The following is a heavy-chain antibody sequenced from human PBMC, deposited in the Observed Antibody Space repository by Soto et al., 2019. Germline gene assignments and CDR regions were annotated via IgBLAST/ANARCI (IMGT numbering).Heavy chain of an antibody. CDR2: ISYDGSNK. Sequence: GGSLRLSCAASGFTFSIYGMHWVRQAPGKGLEWVAVISYDGSNKYYADSVKGRFTISRDNSKNTLYLQMNSLRAEDTAVYYCAKDLYVYCNYVSPVRYYYYGMESWGQGTTVTVAS. D-gene: IGHD4-4*01. J-gene: IGHJ6*02. CDR3: AKDLYVYCNYVSPVRYYYYGMES. CDR1: GFTFSIYG. V-gene: IGHV3-30*18.